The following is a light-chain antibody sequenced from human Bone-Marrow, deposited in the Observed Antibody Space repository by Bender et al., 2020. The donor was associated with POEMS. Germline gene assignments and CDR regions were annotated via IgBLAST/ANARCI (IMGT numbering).Light chain of an antibody. J-gene: IGLJ3*02. CDR2: KDS. CDR3: QSVARGGADSWV. V-gene: IGLV3-25*03. CDR1: AWPKQY. Sequence: SYEPTQPPSVSVSPGQTARITCSADAWPKQYAYWYQQKPGQAPVMVIYKDSERPSGIPERFSGSSSGTTVTLTISGVQAEDEADYYCQSVARGGADSWVFGGGTKLTVL.